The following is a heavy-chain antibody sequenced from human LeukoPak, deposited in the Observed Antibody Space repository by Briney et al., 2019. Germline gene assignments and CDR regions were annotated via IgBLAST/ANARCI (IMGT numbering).Heavy chain of an antibody. CDR2: IWYDGSNK. Sequence: GGSLRLSCAASGFTFSSYGMHWVRQAPGKGLEWVAVIWYDGSNKYYADSVKGRFTISRDNSKNTLYLQMNSLRAEDTAVYYCARGSGWYADWFDPWGQGTLVTVSS. V-gene: IGHV3-33*01. CDR3: ARGSGWYADWFDP. J-gene: IGHJ5*02. D-gene: IGHD6-19*01. CDR1: GFTFSSYG.